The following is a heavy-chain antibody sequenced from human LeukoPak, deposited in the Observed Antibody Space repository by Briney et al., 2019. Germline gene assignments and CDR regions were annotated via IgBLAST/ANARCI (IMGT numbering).Heavy chain of an antibody. V-gene: IGHV4-59*08. CDR2: TYYGGTT. Sequence: PSETLSLTCSVSGASVTGTYWSWVQQTPGKGLEWIAYTYYGGTTEYNPSLKSRATISVDTSKNHFSLDLRSVTAADTAVYFCARLGLYDGYTHDSWGQGTLVTVSS. J-gene: IGHJ4*02. CDR3: ARLGLYDGYTHDS. CDR1: GASVTGTY. D-gene: IGHD5-24*01.